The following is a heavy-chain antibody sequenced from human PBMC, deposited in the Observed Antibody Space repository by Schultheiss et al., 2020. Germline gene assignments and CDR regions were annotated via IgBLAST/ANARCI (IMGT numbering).Heavy chain of an antibody. V-gene: IGHV3-30*03. CDR2: ISYDGSNK. CDR1: GFTVSSNY. Sequence: GESLKISCAASGFTVSSNYMSWVRQAPGKGLEWVAVISYDGSNKYYADSVKGRLTISRDNAKNSLYLQVHSLRAEDMTVFYCATDGNLDDDYWGQGTLVNVSS. D-gene: IGHD1-7*01. CDR3: ATDGNLDDDY. J-gene: IGHJ4*02.